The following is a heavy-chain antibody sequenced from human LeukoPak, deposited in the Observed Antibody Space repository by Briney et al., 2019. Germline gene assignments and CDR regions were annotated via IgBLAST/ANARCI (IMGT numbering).Heavy chain of an antibody. Sequence: GGSLRLSCAASGFTFSSYWMSWVRQAPGKGLEWVSSISSSSGYINYGDSVKGRFTISRDNAKNSLYLQMNSLRAEDTAVYYCARGDGYNYFDYWGQGTLVTVSS. J-gene: IGHJ4*02. CDR1: GFTFSSYW. D-gene: IGHD5-24*01. V-gene: IGHV3-21*01. CDR3: ARGDGYNYFDY. CDR2: ISSSSGYI.